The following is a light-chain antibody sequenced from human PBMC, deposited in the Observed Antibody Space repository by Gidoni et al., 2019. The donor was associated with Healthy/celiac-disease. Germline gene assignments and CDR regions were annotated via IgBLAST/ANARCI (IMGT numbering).Light chain of an antibody. CDR1: SSDVGGYNY. Sequence: QSALTPPASVSGSPGQSITISCTGTSSDVGGYNYVSWYQQHPGKAPKLMIYEVSNRPSGVPDRFSGSKSGNTASLTISGLQAEDEADYYCSSYTSSSTLDFGTGTKVTVL. V-gene: IGLV2-14*01. CDR3: SSYTSSSTLD. J-gene: IGLJ1*01. CDR2: EVS.